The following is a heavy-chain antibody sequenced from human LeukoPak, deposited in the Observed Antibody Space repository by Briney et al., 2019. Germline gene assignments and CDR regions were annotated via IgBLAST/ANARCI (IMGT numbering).Heavy chain of an antibody. V-gene: IGHV3-7*01. J-gene: IGHJ4*02. D-gene: IGHD2-2*01. CDR1: GFSFSNYW. CDR3: ARMRGRYCSSNGCYVEY. CDR2: AKQDGSET. Sequence: GGSLRLSCAASGFSFSNYWMSWVRQAPGKGLEWVGHAKQDGSETYYVDSVKGRFTISRDNSKNTLYLQMNSLRVEDTAVYYCARMRGRYCSSNGCYVEYWGQGALVTVSS.